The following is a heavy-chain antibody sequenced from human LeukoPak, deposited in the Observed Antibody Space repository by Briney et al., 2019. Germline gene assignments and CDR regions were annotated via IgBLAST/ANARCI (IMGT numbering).Heavy chain of an antibody. CDR1: GGSFSGYY. Sequence: PSETLSLTCAVYGGSFSGYYWSWIRQPPGKGLEWIGSIYYSGYTYYNPSVESRVTISVDTSKNQFSLKLSSVTAADTAVYYCAKHYMGSYDNRGLDYWGQGTLVTVSS. CDR3: AKHYMGSYDNRGLDY. CDR2: IYYSGYT. V-gene: IGHV4-34*01. D-gene: IGHD3-10*01. J-gene: IGHJ4*02.